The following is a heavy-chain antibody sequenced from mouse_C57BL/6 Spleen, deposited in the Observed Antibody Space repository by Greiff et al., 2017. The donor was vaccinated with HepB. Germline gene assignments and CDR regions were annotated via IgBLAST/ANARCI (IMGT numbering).Heavy chain of an antibody. CDR1: GYTFTSYD. CDR2: IYPRDGST. D-gene: IGHD3-2*02. V-gene: IGHV1-85*01. Sequence: VKLQESGPELVKPGASVKLSCKASGYTFTSYDINWVKQRPGQGLEWIGWIYPRDGSTKYNEKFKGKATLTVDTSSSTAYMELHSLTSEDSAVYFCARAGSAGYVWFAYWGQGTLVTVSA. CDR3: ARAGSAGYVWFAY. J-gene: IGHJ3*01.